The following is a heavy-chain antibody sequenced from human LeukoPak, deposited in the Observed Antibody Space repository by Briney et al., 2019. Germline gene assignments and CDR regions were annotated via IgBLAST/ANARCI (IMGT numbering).Heavy chain of an antibody. CDR3: ARGSGSYGWDYFDY. Sequence: PGGSLRLSCAASGFTFSNYALSWVRQAPGKGPEWVSVFSGSGGRTYYSDSVKGRFTISRDNYKNTLYLQMNSLRADDTAVYYCARGSGSYGWDYFDYWGQGTLVTVSS. CDR2: FSGSGGRT. J-gene: IGHJ4*02. D-gene: IGHD1-26*01. CDR1: GFTFSNYA. V-gene: IGHV3-23*01.